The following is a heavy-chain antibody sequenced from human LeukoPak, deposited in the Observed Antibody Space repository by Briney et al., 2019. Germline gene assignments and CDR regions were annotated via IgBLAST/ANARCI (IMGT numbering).Heavy chain of an antibody. J-gene: IGHJ4*02. Sequence: PSETLSLMCALYCGFFIGYYWRWIRHPPGKGREWIGDINHSGSTNYQPPLKSRATISVNATKNQFSLKLSSVPAADTGVYYCARGPTGATRFDYWGQGTLVTVSS. V-gene: IGHV4-34*01. CDR2: INHSGST. D-gene: IGHD2-15*01. CDR1: CGFFIGYY. CDR3: ARGPTGATRFDY.